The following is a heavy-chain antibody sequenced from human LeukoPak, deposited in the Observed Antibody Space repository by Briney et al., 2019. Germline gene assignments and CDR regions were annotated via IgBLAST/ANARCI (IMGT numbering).Heavy chain of an antibody. CDR3: ARDSNGDYGNDYCYYYLDV. V-gene: IGHV4-34*01. D-gene: IGHD4-17*01. Sequence: PSETLSLTCAVYGGSFSGYYWSWIRQPPGKGLEWIGEINHSGSTNYNPHLKSRVTISVDTSKNQFSLKLSSVTAADTAVYYCARDSNGDYGNDYCYYYLDVWGKGTTVTISS. CDR1: GGSFSGYY. CDR2: INHSGST. J-gene: IGHJ6*03.